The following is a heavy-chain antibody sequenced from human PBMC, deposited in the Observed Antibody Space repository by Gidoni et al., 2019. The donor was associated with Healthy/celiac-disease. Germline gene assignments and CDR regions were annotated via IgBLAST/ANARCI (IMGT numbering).Heavy chain of an antibody. CDR3: AREVVYSSGWPDAFDI. Sequence: EVQLVESGGGLVQPGGSLRLSCAASGFTFSSYEMKWVRQAPGKGLEWVSYISSSGSTIYYADSVKGRFTISRDNAKNSLYLQMNSLRAEDTAVYYCAREVVYSSGWPDAFDIWGQGTMVTVSS. CDR2: ISSSGSTI. D-gene: IGHD6-19*01. V-gene: IGHV3-48*03. CDR1: GFTFSSYE. J-gene: IGHJ3*02.